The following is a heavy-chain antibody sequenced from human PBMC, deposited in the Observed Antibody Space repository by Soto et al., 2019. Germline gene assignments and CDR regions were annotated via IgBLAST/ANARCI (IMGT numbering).Heavy chain of an antibody. D-gene: IGHD3-16*01. CDR2: ISGDGTRT. CDR1: GLNFYNYS. V-gene: IGHV3-23*01. Sequence: GGTLRLSCAASGLNFYNYSMTWVRQPPGKGLEWVSGISGDGTRTYYGDSVRGRFTISSANYKNTVLLQMTSLTAEDTALYYCVKDLRPTRGWFGPWGQGNRVTVSS. CDR3: VKDLRPTRGWFGP. J-gene: IGHJ5*02.